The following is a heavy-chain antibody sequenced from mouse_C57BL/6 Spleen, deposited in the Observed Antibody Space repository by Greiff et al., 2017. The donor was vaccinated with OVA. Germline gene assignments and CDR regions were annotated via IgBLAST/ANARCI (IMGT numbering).Heavy chain of an antibody. J-gene: IGHJ4*01. CDR1: GYTFTSYW. CDR2: IDPSDSYT. D-gene: IGHD2-1*01. V-gene: IGHV1-59*01. CDR3: ARGHYGNYENYYAMDY. Sequence: QVQLQQSGAELVRPGTSVKLSCKASGYTFTSYWMHWVKQRPGQGLEWIGVIDPSDSYTNYNQKFKGKATLTVDTSSSTAYMQLSSLTSEDSAVYYCARGHYGNYENYYAMDYWGQGTSVTVSS.